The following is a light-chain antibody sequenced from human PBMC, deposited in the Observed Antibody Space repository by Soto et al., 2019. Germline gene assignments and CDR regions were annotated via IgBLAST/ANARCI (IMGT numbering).Light chain of an antibody. J-gene: IGKJ1*01. CDR3: QQYDNLSWT. CDR1: QSITSNY. V-gene: IGKV3-20*01. CDR2: GAS. Sequence: ELVLTQSPDTLSLTPGERATLSCRASQSITSNYLAWYQQKPGQAPRLLIYGASNRATGTPDRFSGSGSGTDFTLTISRLEPEDFAVYFCQQYDNLSWTFGQGTKVDIK.